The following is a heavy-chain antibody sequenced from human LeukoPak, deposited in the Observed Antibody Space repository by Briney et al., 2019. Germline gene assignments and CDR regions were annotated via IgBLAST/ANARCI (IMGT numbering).Heavy chain of an antibody. J-gene: IGHJ4*02. CDR3: AKDGYSSSCIDY. Sequence: GESLRLSCAASGFTFSSYAMSWVRQAPGKGLEWVSAISGSGGSTYYADSVKGRFTISRDNSKNTLYLQMNSLRAEDTAVYYCAKDGYSSSCIDYWGQGTLVTVSS. V-gene: IGHV3-23*01. D-gene: IGHD6-13*01. CDR2: ISGSGGST. CDR1: GFTFSSYA.